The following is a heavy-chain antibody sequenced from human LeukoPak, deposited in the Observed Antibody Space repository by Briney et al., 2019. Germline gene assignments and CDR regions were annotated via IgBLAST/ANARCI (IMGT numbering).Heavy chain of an antibody. V-gene: IGHV4-59*01. CDR1: GGSISSYY. CDR2: IYYSGST. D-gene: IGHD4-17*01. J-gene: IGHJ4*02. CDR3: ARGTTVTYFDY. Sequence: SETLSLTCTVSGGSISSYYWSWIRQPPGKGLEWIGYIYYSGSTNYNPSLKSRVTISVDTSKNQFSLKLSSVTAADTAVYYCARGTTVTYFDYWGQGTLVTVSS.